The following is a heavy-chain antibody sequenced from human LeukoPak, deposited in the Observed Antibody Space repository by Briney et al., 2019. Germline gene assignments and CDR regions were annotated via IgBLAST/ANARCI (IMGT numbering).Heavy chain of an antibody. CDR3: ATSRGLEYFDL. V-gene: IGHV4-59*12. CDR2: IYYSGST. CDR1: GGSISSYY. D-gene: IGHD2-15*01. J-gene: IGHJ2*01. Sequence: SETLSLTCTVSGGSISSYYWSWIRQPPGKGLEWIGYIYYSGSTNYNPSLKSRVTISVDTSKNQFSLKLSSVTAADTAVYYCATSRGLEYFDLWGRGTLVTVSS.